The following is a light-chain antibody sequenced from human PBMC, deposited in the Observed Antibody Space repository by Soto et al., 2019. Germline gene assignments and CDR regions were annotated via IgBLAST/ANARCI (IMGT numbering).Light chain of an antibody. CDR1: LSVSCSY. CDR2: GAS. CDR3: QQYGSSPIT. Sequence: IVLTQSPGTLSLSPGERTTLSCRASLSVSCSYLAWYQQKLGLAPRLLIYGASSRATGILDRFSGSGSGTDFTLTICRLELEDFAVYYCQQYGSSPITFGQGTRLEIK. V-gene: IGKV3-20*01. J-gene: IGKJ5*01.